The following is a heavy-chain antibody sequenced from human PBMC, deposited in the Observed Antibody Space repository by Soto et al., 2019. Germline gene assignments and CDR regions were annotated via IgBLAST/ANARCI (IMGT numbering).Heavy chain of an antibody. D-gene: IGHD6-19*01. CDR1: GGSISSSSYY. CDR2: IYYSGST. J-gene: IGHJ4*02. Sequence: SETLSLTCTVSGGSISSSSYYWGWIRQPPGKGLEWIGSIYYSGSTYYNPSLKSRVTISVDTSKNQFSLKLSSVTAADTAVYYCATTVPSSGWYYFDYWGQGTLVTVSS. V-gene: IGHV4-39*01. CDR3: ATTVPSSGWYYFDY.